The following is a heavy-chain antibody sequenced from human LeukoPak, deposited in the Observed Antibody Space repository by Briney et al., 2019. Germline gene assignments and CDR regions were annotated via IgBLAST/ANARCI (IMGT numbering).Heavy chain of an antibody. CDR1: GFTFSSHG. Sequence: GGSLRLSCAASGFTFSSHGMNWVRQAPGKGLEWVSGIRGDGVTTYYADSVKGRFTISRDNSKNTLYLQMNSLRAEDTAVYYCAKATMVRGVKCLDYWGQGTLVTVSS. CDR2: IRGDGVTT. J-gene: IGHJ4*02. V-gene: IGHV3-23*01. CDR3: AKATMVRGVKCLDY. D-gene: IGHD3-10*01.